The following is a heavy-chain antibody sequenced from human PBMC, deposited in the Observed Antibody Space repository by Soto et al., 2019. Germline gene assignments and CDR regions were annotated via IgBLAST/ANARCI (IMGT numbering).Heavy chain of an antibody. V-gene: IGHV4-61*01. CDR2: SSYSGST. D-gene: IGHD3-3*01. CDR3: ARQKSGLEFYNYFDP. J-gene: IGHJ5*02. CDR1: GDSVSRGTYY. Sequence: QVQLQESGPGLVKPSETLSLTCSVSGDSVSRGTYYWSWIRQSPERGLEWIAYSSYSGSTSYNPSFKSRATISVDTSKNQFALRLRSLTAEDPAVYYCARQKSGLEFYNYFDPWGPGTLVTVSS.